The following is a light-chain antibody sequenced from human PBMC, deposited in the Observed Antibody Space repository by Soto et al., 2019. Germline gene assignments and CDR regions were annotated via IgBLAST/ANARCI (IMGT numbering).Light chain of an antibody. CDR2: DAS. CDR1: QNINNW. Sequence: QMTQSPSTLSASVGDTVTITCRASQNINNWIAWYQQKPGKAPKFLIYDASTLESGVPSRFSGSGFGTEFSLTISSLQHDDVGSYYCQHMRTFGQGTKVDIK. V-gene: IGKV1-5*01. CDR3: QHMRT. J-gene: IGKJ1*01.